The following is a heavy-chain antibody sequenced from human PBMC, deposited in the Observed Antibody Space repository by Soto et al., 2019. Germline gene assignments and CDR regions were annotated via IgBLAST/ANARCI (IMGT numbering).Heavy chain of an antibody. CDR1: GFTFSSYD. Sequence: EVQLLQSEGGLVQPGGSLGLSCAAPGFTFSSYDMSWVRQAPGKGLEWISTINIGDTTYDADSVKGRFTISRDNSKNMVYLQMNSLRDEDTAVYYCAKDTPYTDYSKPYDSWGQGTLVTVSS. D-gene: IGHD5-12*01. CDR3: AKDTPYTDYSKPYDS. CDR2: INIGDTT. J-gene: IGHJ4*02. V-gene: IGHV3-23*01.